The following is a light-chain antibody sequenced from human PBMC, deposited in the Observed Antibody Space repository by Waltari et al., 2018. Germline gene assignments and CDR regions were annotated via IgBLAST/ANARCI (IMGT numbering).Light chain of an antibody. CDR2: EVS. Sequence: QSALTQPPSASGSPGQSVPIPCPGTSRDVGGYDYVFWYQQHPGKAPKLMIYEVSKRPSGVPDRFSGSKSGNTASLTVSGLQAEDEADYYCSSYAGSNAYVFGLGTKVTVL. CDR3: SSYAGSNAYV. CDR1: SRDVGGYDY. J-gene: IGLJ1*01. V-gene: IGLV2-8*01.